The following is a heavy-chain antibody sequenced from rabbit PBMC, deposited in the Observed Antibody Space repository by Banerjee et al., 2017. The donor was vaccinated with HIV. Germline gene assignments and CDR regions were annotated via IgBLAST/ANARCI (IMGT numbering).Heavy chain of an antibody. CDR3: ARSVDAAYKL. CDR2: IYSRGSA. Sequence: QEQLEESGGGLVQPGGSLTLSCTASGFDISYYHMGWVRQAPGKGLEWIGIIYSRGSAYYASWVKGRFTISKTSSTTVTLQMTSLTAADTATYFCARSVDAAYKLWGQGTLVTVS. CDR1: GFDISYYH. D-gene: IGHD3-3*01. V-gene: IGHV1S45*01. J-gene: IGHJ3*01.